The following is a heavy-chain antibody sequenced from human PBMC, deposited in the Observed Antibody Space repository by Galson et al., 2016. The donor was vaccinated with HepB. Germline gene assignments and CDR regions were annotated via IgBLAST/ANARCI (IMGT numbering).Heavy chain of an antibody. D-gene: IGHD3-3*01. Sequence: SLRLSCATSGFGFSHAWMHWVRQAPGKGLEWVGRIKSKNDGETTHSAAPVKGRFAISRDDSKNTLYLQINSLKTEDTAVYYFTFGATYDFWSGYYMLDPWGQGTLVTVSS. J-gene: IGHJ5*02. CDR3: TFGATYDFWSGYYMLDP. V-gene: IGHV3-15*07. CDR1: GFGFSHAW. CDR2: IKSKNDGETT.